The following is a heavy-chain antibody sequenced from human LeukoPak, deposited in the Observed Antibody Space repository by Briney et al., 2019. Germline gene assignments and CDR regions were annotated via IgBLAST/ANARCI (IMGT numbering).Heavy chain of an antibody. CDR1: GFTFGDYA. CDR3: ASDFWSGPDY. J-gene: IGHJ4*02. D-gene: IGHD3-3*01. CDR2: IYSGGST. Sequence: GGSLRLSCTASGFTFGDYAMSWVRQAPGKGLEWVSVIYSGGSTYYADSVKGRFTISRDNSKNTLYLQMNSLRAEGTAVYYCASDFWSGPDYWGQGTLVTVSS. V-gene: IGHV3-53*01.